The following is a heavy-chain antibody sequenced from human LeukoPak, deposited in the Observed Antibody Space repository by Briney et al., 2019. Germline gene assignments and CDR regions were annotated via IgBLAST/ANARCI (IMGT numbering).Heavy chain of an antibody. D-gene: IGHD2-2*01. J-gene: IGHJ4*02. V-gene: IGHV3-23*01. CDR1: GFTFSSCA. Sequence: GGSLRLSCAASGFTFSSCAMSWVRQAPGKGLEWVSAISGSGGRPYYADSVKGRFTISRDNSKNTLYLQMNSLRAEDAAVYYCARHPEPGYCSSTSCHESYFDYWGQGTLVTVSS. CDR2: ISGSGGRP. CDR3: ARHPEPGYCSSTSCHESYFDY.